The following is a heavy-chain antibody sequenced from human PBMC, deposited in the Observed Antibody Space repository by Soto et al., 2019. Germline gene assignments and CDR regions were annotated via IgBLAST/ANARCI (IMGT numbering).Heavy chain of an antibody. V-gene: IGHV4-39*07. CDR2: IYYSGST. CDR1: GGPISSSSYY. Sequence: SETLSLTCTVSGGPISSSSYYWGWIRQPPGKGLEWIGSIYYSGSTYYNPSLKSRVTISVDTSKNQFSLKLSSVTAADTAVYSSGWYRNWFDPWGQGTLVTVSS. CDR3: GWYRNWFDP. J-gene: IGHJ5*02. D-gene: IGHD6-13*01.